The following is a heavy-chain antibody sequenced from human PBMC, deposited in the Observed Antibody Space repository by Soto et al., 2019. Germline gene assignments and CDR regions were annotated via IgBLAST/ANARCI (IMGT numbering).Heavy chain of an antibody. J-gene: IGHJ4*02. CDR2: ISYDGSNK. CDR1: GFTFSSYA. CDR3: GAQDYVAKGYHFET. Sequence: GGSLRLSCAASGFTFSSYAMHWVRQAPGKGLEWVAVISYDGSNKYYADSVKGRFTISRDNSKNTLYLQMNSLRAEDTAVYYCGAQDYVAKGYHFETWGQGTMVTVSS. V-gene: IGHV3-30-3*01. D-gene: IGHD4-17*01.